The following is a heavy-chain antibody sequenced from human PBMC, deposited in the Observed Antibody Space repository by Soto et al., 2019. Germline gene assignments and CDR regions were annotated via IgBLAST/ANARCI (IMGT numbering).Heavy chain of an antibody. Sequence: QLQLQESGPGLVKPSETLSLTCTVSGGSISSSSYYWGWIRQPPGKGLEWIGSIYYSGSTYYNPSLKSRVTISVDTSKNQFSLKLSSVTAADTAVYYCARGVCAFGELSHWFDPWGQGTLVTVSS. V-gene: IGHV4-39*01. CDR2: IYYSGST. J-gene: IGHJ5*02. CDR3: ARGVCAFGELSHWFDP. D-gene: IGHD3-10*01. CDR1: GGSISSSSYY.